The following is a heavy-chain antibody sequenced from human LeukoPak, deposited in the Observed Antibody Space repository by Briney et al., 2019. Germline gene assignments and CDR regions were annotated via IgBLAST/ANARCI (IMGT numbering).Heavy chain of an antibody. D-gene: IGHD2-15*01. CDR2: IYPGDSDT. Sequence: GASLKISCKGSGYSFTSYWIGWVRPMPGKGLEWMGIIYPGDSDTRYSPSFQGQVTISADKSISTAYLQWSSLKASDTAMYYCARLLSDRSGGSCYDYWGQGTLVTVSS. V-gene: IGHV5-51*01. J-gene: IGHJ4*02. CDR1: GYSFTSYW. CDR3: ARLLSDRSGGSCYDY.